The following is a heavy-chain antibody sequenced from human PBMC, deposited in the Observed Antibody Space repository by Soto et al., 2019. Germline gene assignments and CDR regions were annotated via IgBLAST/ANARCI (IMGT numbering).Heavy chain of an antibody. Sequence: QITLKESGPTLVKPTQTLTLTCTFSGFSLSTSGVGVGWIRRPPEKALEWLGIIYWDDDKRYSPSLKSRLTNTKDTSKNQVVLKMTNVDPVDTGTYYCAHRGITFDYWGQGTLVTVSS. CDR3: AHRGITFDY. V-gene: IGHV2-5*02. D-gene: IGHD1-20*01. CDR2: IYWDDDK. J-gene: IGHJ4*02. CDR1: GFSLSTSGVG.